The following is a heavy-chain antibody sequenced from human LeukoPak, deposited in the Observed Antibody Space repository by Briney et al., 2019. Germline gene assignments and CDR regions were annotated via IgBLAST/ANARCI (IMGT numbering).Heavy chain of an antibody. V-gene: IGHV3-30*02. Sequence: SGGSLRLSCAASGITFSSYGMHWVRQAPGKGLEWVAFIRYDGSNKYYADSVKGRFTISRDNSKNTVYLQMNSLRAEDTAVYYCARDRYYGSGSSPFPVDVWGKGTTVTISS. D-gene: IGHD3-10*01. CDR1: GITFSSYG. J-gene: IGHJ6*04. CDR2: IRYDGSNK. CDR3: ARDRYYGSGSSPFPVDV.